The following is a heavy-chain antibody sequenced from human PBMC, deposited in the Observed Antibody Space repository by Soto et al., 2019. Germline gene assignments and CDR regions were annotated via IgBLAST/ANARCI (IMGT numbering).Heavy chain of an antibody. CDR2: IMPIFGRP. Sequence: QVQLVQSGAEVKKPGSSVKVYCKASGGTFSNYAFSWVRQAPGQGLEWLGGIMPIFGRPDYAQKFRDRVTLTADESTSTGHMEPTRLRSEDTAVYYGASWLMAAGIGGNYYYAMDVWGQGTTVTVSS. CDR1: GGTFSNYA. V-gene: IGHV1-69*12. CDR3: ASWLMAAGIGGNYYYAMDV. D-gene: IGHD6-19*01. J-gene: IGHJ6*02.